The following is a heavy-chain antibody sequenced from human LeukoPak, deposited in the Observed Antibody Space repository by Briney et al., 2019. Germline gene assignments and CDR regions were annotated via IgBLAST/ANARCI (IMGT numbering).Heavy chain of an antibody. CDR2: IKSKSERGTT. CDR3: TSNLYCSTNSCYTLDN. J-gene: IGHJ4*02. CDR1: GFTFSNGW. Sequence: GGSLRLSCAASGFTFSNGWMSWVRQAPGKGLEWVGRIKSKSERGTTDYAAPVKGRFTISRDGSTNTVYLHMNSLKTEDTAVYFCTSNLYCSTNSCYTLDNWGQGTLVAVSP. D-gene: IGHD2-2*02. V-gene: IGHV3-15*01.